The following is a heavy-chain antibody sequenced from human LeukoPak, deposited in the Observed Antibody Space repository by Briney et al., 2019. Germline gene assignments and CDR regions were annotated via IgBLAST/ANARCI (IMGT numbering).Heavy chain of an antibody. CDR1: GFTFSSYA. J-gene: IGHJ4*02. D-gene: IGHD2-15*01. CDR3: ARDLGRYCSGGSCSGLYY. V-gene: IGHV3-30-3*01. CDR2: ISYDGSNK. Sequence: PGRSLRLSCAASGFTFSSYAMHWVRQAPGKGLEWVAVISYDGSNKYYADSVKGRFTISRDNSKNTLYLQMNSLRAEDTAVYYCARDLGRYCSGGSCSGLYYWGQGTLVTVSS.